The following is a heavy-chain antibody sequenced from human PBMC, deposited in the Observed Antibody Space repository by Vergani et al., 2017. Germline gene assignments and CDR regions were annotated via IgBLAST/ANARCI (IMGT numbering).Heavy chain of an antibody. CDR3: ARDIVVVPAARSPPYYYYYGMDV. D-gene: IGHD2-2*01. J-gene: IGHJ6*02. Sequence: QVQLVQSGAEVKKPGASVKVSCKASGYTFTSYGISWVRQAPGQGLEWMGWISAYNGNTNYAQKFQGRVTITADKSTSTAYMELSSLRSEDTAVYYCARDIVVVPAARSPPYYYYYGMDVWGQGTTVTVSS. V-gene: IGHV1-18*04. CDR1: GYTFTSYG. CDR2: ISAYNGNT.